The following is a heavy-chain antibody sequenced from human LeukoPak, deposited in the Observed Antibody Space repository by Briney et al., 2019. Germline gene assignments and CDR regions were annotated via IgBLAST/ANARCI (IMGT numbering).Heavy chain of an antibody. D-gene: IGHD5-18*01. V-gene: IGHV3-23*01. CDR3: AKDRQLWTDYFDY. CDR2: ISGSGGST. Sequence: PGGSLRLSCAASGFTFSSYAMSWARQAPGKGLEWVSAISGSGGSTYYADSVKGRFTISRDNSKNTLYLQMNSLRAEDTAVYYCAKDRQLWTDYFDYWGQGTLVTVSS. J-gene: IGHJ4*02. CDR1: GFTFSSYA.